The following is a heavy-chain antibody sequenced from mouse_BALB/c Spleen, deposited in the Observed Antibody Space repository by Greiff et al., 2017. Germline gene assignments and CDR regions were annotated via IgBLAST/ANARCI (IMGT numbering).Heavy chain of an antibody. V-gene: IGHV5-6-5*01. D-gene: IGHD2-3*01. CDR3: AREGWLLRYFDV. J-gene: IGHJ1*01. CDR1: GFTFSSYA. Sequence: DVHLVESGGGLVKPGGSLKLSCAASGFTFSSYAMSWVRQTPEKRLEWVASISSGGSTYYPDSVKGRFTISRDNARNILYLQMSSLRSEDTAMYYCAREGWLLRYFDVWGAGTTVTVSS. CDR2: ISSGGST.